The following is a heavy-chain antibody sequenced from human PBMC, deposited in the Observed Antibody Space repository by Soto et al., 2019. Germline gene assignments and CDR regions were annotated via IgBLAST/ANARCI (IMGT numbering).Heavy chain of an antibody. CDR2: IYYSGST. Sequence: QLQLQESGPGLVKPSETLSLTCTVSGGSISSSSYYWGWIRQPPGKGLEWIGSIYYSGSTYYNPSRKSRVTISVDTSKNQFSLKLSSVTAADTAVYYCAKVKYDFWSGYYGVQFDYWGQGTLFTVSS. CDR3: AKVKYDFWSGYYGVQFDY. CDR1: GGSISSSSYY. J-gene: IGHJ4*02. V-gene: IGHV4-39*01. D-gene: IGHD3-3*01.